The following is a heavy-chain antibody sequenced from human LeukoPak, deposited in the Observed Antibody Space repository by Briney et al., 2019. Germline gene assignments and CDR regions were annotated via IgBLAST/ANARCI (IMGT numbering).Heavy chain of an antibody. CDR2: IRYDGSNT. Sequence: PGGSLRLSCAASGFISSSYGMHGVRQAPRKGREGVAFIRYDGSNTYYADSVKGRFTLPRDNYNYTLYLQMNMLSAEDTAMYYCAKDEVVRGLVIRFDYWGQGTLVTVSS. J-gene: IGHJ4*02. D-gene: IGHD3-10*01. CDR1: GFISSSYG. V-gene: IGHV3-30*02. CDR3: AKDEVVRGLVIRFDY.